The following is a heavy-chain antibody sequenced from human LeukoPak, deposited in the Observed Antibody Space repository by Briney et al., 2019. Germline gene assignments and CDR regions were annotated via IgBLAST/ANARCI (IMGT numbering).Heavy chain of an antibody. CDR2: ISSSSSYI. D-gene: IGHD3-22*01. CDR1: GFTFSSYA. CDR3: ARDGRDYYDSSGLDY. Sequence: GGSLRLSCAASGFTFSSYAMNWVRQAPGKGLEWVSSISSSSSYIYYADSVKGRFTISRDNAKNSLYLQMNSLRAEDTAVYYCARDGRDYYDSSGLDYWGQGTLVTVSS. V-gene: IGHV3-21*01. J-gene: IGHJ4*02.